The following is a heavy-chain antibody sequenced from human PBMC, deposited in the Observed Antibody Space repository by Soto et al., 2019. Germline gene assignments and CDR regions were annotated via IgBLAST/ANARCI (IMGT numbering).Heavy chain of an antibody. V-gene: IGHV4-30-4*01. J-gene: IGHJ5*02. CDR3: ARASGYCSGGSCPVGWFDP. D-gene: IGHD2-15*01. CDR2: IYYSGST. CDR1: GGSISSGDYY. Sequence: LSLTCTVSGGSISSGDYYWSWIRQPPGKGLEWIGYIYYSGSTYYNPSLRSRVTISVDTSKNQFSLKLSSVTAADTAVYYCARASGYCSGGSCPVGWFDPWGQGTLVTV.